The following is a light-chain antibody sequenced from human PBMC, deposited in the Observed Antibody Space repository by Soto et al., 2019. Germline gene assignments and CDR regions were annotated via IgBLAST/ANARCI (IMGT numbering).Light chain of an antibody. CDR3: PLYNYWPRR. CDR2: GAT. V-gene: IGKV3-15*01. CDR1: QSVSSN. Sequence: VRTQCAATMSVSPGERATLSCRASQSVSSNLAWYQQKPGQAPRLLIHGATTRATGIPAMFSGSGSGTEFTLTISSLQSEDFSVYYCPLYNYWPRRFAHGTKV. J-gene: IGKJ1*01.